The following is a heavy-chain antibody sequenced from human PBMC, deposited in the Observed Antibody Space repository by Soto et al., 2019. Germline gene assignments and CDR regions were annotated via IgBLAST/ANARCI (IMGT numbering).Heavy chain of an antibody. J-gene: IGHJ4*02. CDR3: ARRHPFDY. CDR1: GGSISSTSNY. V-gene: IGHV4-39*01. Sequence: PSETLSRTXTVSGGSISSTSNYWGWIRQPPGKGLEWMGSIHYSGSSYYNPSLKSRVTISVDTSKNQFSLKLSSVTAADTAVYYCARRHPFDYWGQGTHVSV. CDR2: IHYSGSS.